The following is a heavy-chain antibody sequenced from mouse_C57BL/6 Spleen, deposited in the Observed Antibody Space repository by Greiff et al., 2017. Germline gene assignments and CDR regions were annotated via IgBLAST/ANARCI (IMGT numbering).Heavy chain of an antibody. V-gene: IGHV1-69*01. CDR2: IDPSDSYT. Sequence: VQLQQPGAELVMPGASVKLSCKASGYTFTSYWMHWVKQRPGQGLEWIGEIDPSDSYTNYNQKFKGKSTLTVDKSSSTAYMQLSSLTSEDSAVYYCARGLLRAYYYAMDYWGQGTSVTVSS. CDR1: GYTFTSYW. D-gene: IGHD1-1*01. CDR3: ARGLLRAYYYAMDY. J-gene: IGHJ4*01.